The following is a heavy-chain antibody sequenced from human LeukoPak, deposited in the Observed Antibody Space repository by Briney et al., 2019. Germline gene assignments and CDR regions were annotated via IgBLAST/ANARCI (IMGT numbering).Heavy chain of an antibody. J-gene: IGHJ4*02. CDR3: AKVSPRYYDFWSGYSRFDY. V-gene: IGHV3-30*18. Sequence: GGSLRLSCAASGFTFSSYGIHWVRQAPGKGLEWVAVISYDGSNKFYGDSVKGRFTISRDNSKNTLYLQMNSLRAEDTAVYYCAKVSPRYYDFWSGYSRFDYWGQGTLVTVSS. CDR1: GFTFSSYG. D-gene: IGHD3-3*01. CDR2: ISYDGSNK.